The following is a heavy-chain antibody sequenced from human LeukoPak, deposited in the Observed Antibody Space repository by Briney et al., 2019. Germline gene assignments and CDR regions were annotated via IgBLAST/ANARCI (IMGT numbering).Heavy chain of an antibody. CDR1: GFTFSSYS. V-gene: IGHV3-21*01. CDR3: ARGRGGYSYGPFDY. D-gene: IGHD5-18*01. CDR2: ISSSSSYI. J-gene: IGHJ4*02. Sequence: GGSLTLSCAASGFTFSSYSMNWVRQAPGKGLEWVSSISSSSSYIYYADSVKGRFTISRDNAKNSLYLQMNSLRAEDTAVYYCARGRGGYSYGPFDYWGQGTLVTVSS.